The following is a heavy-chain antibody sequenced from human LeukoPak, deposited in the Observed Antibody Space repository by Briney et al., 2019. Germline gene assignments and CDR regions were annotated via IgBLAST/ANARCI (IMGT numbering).Heavy chain of an antibody. CDR1: DGSISSGSYY. V-gene: IGHV4-61*02. CDR2: IYTSGST. D-gene: IGHD5-18*01. J-gene: IGHJ3*02. Sequence: SETLSLTCTVSDGSISSGSYYWSWIRQPAGKGLEWIGRIYTSGSTNYNPSLKSRVTISVDTSKNQFSLKLSSVTAADTAVYYCARDWGYSPYDAFDIWGQGTMVTVSS. CDR3: ARDWGYSPYDAFDI.